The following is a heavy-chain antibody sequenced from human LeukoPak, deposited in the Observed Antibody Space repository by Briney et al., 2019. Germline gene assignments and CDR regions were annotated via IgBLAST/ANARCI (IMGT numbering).Heavy chain of an antibody. J-gene: IGHJ5*02. CDR1: GYSFPSYW. CDR2: IAPSDSYT. D-gene: IGHD2-21*02. Sequence: GESLKISCKVSGYSFPSYWITWVRQVPGKGLEWMGRIAPSDSYTNYNPSFEGHVTMSVEKSITTVYLQWSSLKASDTAMYYCARLHDSRPNWFDPWGQGTLVTVSS. CDR3: ARLHDSRPNWFDP. V-gene: IGHV5-10-1*01.